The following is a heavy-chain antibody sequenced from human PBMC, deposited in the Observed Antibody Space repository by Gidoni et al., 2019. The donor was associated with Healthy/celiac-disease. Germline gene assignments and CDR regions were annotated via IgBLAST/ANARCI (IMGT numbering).Heavy chain of an antibody. J-gene: IGHJ6*02. Sequence: EVQLVVSGGGLVQPGGSLRLSCAASGFTFSSYSMNWVRQAPGKGLEWVSYISSSSSTIYYADSVKGRFTISRDNAKNSLYLQMNSLRAEDTAVYYCARMRGMVRGVNHGMDVWGQGTTVTVSS. D-gene: IGHD3-10*01. CDR3: ARMRGMVRGVNHGMDV. V-gene: IGHV3-48*01. CDR1: GFTFSSYS. CDR2: ISSSSSTI.